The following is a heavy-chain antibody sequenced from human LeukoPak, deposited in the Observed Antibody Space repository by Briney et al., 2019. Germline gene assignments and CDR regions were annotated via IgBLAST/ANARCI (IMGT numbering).Heavy chain of an antibody. CDR2: IYISGST. CDR1: GGSISSGSYY. Sequence: SETLSLTCTVSGGSISSGSYYWSWIRQPAGKGLEWIGRIYISGSTNYNPSLKSRVTISVDTSKKQFSLKLSSVTAADTAVDYCARSDMVRGVLSKKFDYWGQGTLVTVSS. J-gene: IGHJ4*02. CDR3: ARSDMVRGVLSKKFDY. D-gene: IGHD3-10*01. V-gene: IGHV4-61*02.